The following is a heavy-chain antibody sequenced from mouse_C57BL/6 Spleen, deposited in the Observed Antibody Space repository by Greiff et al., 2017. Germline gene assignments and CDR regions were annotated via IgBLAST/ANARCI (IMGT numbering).Heavy chain of an antibody. CDR1: GYTFTDYE. D-gene: IGHD2-12*01. V-gene: IGHV1-15*01. CDR2: IDPETGGT. J-gene: IGHJ3*01. CDR3: TKYDLRQGFAY. Sequence: QVQLQQSGAELVRPGASVTLSCKASGYTFTDYEMHWVKQTPVHGLEWIGAIDPETGGTAYNQKFKGKAILTADKSSSTAYMELRSLTSEDSAVYYCTKYDLRQGFAYWGQGTLVTVSA.